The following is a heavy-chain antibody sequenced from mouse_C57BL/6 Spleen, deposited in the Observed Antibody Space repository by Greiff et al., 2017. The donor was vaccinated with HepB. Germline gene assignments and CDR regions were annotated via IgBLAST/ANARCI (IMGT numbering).Heavy chain of an antibody. CDR1: GFTFSSYA. V-gene: IGHV5-4*01. Sequence: EVQGVESGGGLVKPGGSLKLSCAASGFTFSSYAMSWVRQTPEKRLEWVATISDGGSYTYYPDNVKGRYTISRDNAKNNLYLQMSHLKSEDTAMYYCAREKGALDYWGQGTTLTVSS. D-gene: IGHD1-3*01. J-gene: IGHJ2*01. CDR3: AREKGALDY. CDR2: ISDGGSYT.